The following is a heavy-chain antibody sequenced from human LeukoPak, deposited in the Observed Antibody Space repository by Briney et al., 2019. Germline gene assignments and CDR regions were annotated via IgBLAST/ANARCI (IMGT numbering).Heavy chain of an antibody. CDR3: ARSTDSWTNYYGMDV. Sequence: GGSLRLSCAASGFTFSSYWMHWVRQAPGKGLVWVSRINSDETRTNFADSVKGRFTISRDNAKNTLYLQMNSLRAEDTAVYYCARSTDSWTNYYGMDVWGQGTTVTVSS. CDR1: GFTFSSYW. V-gene: IGHV3-74*01. J-gene: IGHJ6*02. D-gene: IGHD3/OR15-3a*01. CDR2: INSDETRT.